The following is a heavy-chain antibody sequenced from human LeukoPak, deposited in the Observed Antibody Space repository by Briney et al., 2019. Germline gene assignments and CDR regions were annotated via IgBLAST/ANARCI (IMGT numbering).Heavy chain of an antibody. CDR3: ARARRCSSCHRGRKTDWFDP. V-gene: IGHV1-2*02. Sequence: ASVKVSCKASGYTFTGYYMHWVRQAPGQGLEWMGWINPNSGGTNYAQKFQGRVTMTRDTSISTAYMELSRLRSDDTAVYYCARARRCSSCHRGRKTDWFDPWGQGTLVTVSS. D-gene: IGHD6-13*01. CDR2: INPNSGGT. CDR1: GYTFTGYY. J-gene: IGHJ5*02.